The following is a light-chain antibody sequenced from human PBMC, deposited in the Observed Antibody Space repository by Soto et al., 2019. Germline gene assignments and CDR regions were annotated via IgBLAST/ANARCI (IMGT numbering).Light chain of an antibody. CDR1: QGMRND. V-gene: IGKV1-6*01. Sequence: AIPMTQSPSSLSASVGDRVTITCRASQGMRNDLGWYQQKPGKAPKLLIYAASSLQSGVPSRFSGSGSGTDFTLTISSLQPEEFATYYCLQDYNYPRTFGQGTKMEIK. CDR2: AAS. CDR3: LQDYNYPRT. J-gene: IGKJ2*01.